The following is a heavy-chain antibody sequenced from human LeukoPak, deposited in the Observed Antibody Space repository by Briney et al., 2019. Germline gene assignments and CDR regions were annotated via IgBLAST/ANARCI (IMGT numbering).Heavy chain of an antibody. V-gene: IGHV4-34*01. CDR3: ASGVQWLVH. CDR1: GGSFSGYS. CDR2: INHSGST. J-gene: IGHJ4*02. D-gene: IGHD6-19*01. Sequence: SETLSLTCAVYGGSFSGYSWSWIRQPPGKGLEWIGEINHSGSTNYNPSLKSRVTISVDTSKNQFSLKLSSVTAADTAVYYCASGVQWLVHWGQGTLVTVSS.